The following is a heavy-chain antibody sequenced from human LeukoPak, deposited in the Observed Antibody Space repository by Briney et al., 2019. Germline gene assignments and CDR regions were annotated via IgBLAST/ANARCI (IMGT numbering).Heavy chain of an antibody. CDR2: ISGSGGGT. Sequence: PGGSLRLSCAASGFTFSSYAMSWVRQAPGKGLEWVSAISGSGGGTYYADSVKGRFTISRENSKNTLYMQMNSLRAEAPAVYSFAKVIVQLVSTYYFYYCGQGTLVTVSS. CDR3: AKVIVQLVSTYYFYY. J-gene: IGHJ4*02. CDR1: GFTFSSYA. D-gene: IGHD6-6*01. V-gene: IGHV3-23*01.